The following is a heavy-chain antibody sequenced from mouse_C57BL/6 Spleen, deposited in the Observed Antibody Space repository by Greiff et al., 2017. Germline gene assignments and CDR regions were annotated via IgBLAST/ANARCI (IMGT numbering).Heavy chain of an antibody. J-gene: IGHJ3*01. Sequence: EVMLVESGGGLVKPGGSLKLSCAASGFTFSSYAMSWVRQTPEKRLEWVATISDGGSYTYYPDNVKGRFTISRDNAKNNLYLQMSHLKSEDTAMYYCARDRGVVAKEGFAYWGQGTLVTVSA. CDR1: GFTFSSYA. D-gene: IGHD1-1*01. CDR3: ARDRGVVAKEGFAY. V-gene: IGHV5-4*01. CDR2: ISDGGSYT.